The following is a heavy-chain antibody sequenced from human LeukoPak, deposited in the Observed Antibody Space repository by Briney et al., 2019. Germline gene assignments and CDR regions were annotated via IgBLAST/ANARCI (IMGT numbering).Heavy chain of an antibody. CDR2: ISGDGGST. CDR1: GFTFDDYA. V-gene: IGHV3-43*02. Sequence: GGSLRLSCAASGFTFDDYAMLWVRQAPGKGLEWVSLISGDGGSTYYADSVKGRFTISRDNSKNSLYLQMNSLRTEDTALYYCAKDILADYYDSSGYFSYWGQGTLVTVSS. D-gene: IGHD3-22*01. CDR3: AKDILADYYDSSGYFSY. J-gene: IGHJ4*02.